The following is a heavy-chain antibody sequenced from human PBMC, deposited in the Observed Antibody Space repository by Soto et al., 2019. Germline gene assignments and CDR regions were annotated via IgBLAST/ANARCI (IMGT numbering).Heavy chain of an antibody. D-gene: IGHD4-17*01. Sequence: GGSLRLSCAASGFTFSSYAMSWVRQAPGKGLEWVSAISGSGGSTYYADSVKGRFTISRDNSKNTLYLQMNSLRAEDTAVYYCAKDLGPLYGDYGYAFDIWGQGTMVTVSS. J-gene: IGHJ3*02. CDR3: AKDLGPLYGDYGYAFDI. V-gene: IGHV3-23*01. CDR1: GFTFSSYA. CDR2: ISGSGGST.